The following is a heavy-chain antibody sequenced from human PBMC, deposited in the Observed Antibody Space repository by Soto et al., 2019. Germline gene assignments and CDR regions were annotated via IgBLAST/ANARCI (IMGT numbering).Heavy chain of an antibody. J-gene: IGHJ4*02. D-gene: IGHD6-13*01. CDR2: IIPIFGTA. V-gene: IGHV1-69*06. Sequence: QVQLVQSGTEVKKPGSSVKVSCKASGGTFSSYTINWVRQAPGQGLEWMGGIIPIFGTATYAQKFQGRVTFTADTSTSTAFMELSSLRSNDTAVYYCSRDAIAAAGTNDWGQGTLVTVSS. CDR1: GGTFSSYT. CDR3: SRDAIAAAGTND.